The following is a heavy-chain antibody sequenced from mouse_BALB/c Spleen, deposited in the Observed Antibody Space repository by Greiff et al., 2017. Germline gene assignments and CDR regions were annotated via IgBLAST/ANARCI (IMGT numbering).Heavy chain of an antibody. D-gene: IGHD1-2*01. Sequence: VKLMESGPGLVQPSQSLSITCTVSGFSLTSYGVHWVRQSPGKGLEWLGVIWSGGSTDYNAAFISRLSISKDNSKSQVFFKMNSLQADDTAIYYCASYYYGYRGFAYWGQGTLVTVSA. CDR1: GFSLTSYG. CDR3: ASYYYGYRGFAY. V-gene: IGHV2-4-1*01. J-gene: IGHJ3*01. CDR2: IWSGGST.